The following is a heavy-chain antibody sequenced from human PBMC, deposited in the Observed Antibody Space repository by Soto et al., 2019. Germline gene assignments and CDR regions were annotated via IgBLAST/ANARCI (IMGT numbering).Heavy chain of an antibody. V-gene: IGHV3-21*01. CDR3: ARDSPPSSGLDWFDP. CDR2: ISSSSSYI. Sequence: GGSLRLSCAASGFTFSSYSMNWVRQAPGKGLEWVSSISSSSSYIYYADSVKGRFTISRDNAKNSLYLQMNSLRAEDTAVYYCARDSPPSSGLDWFDPCGQGTLVTVSS. CDR1: GFTFSSYS. J-gene: IGHJ5*02. D-gene: IGHD6-19*01.